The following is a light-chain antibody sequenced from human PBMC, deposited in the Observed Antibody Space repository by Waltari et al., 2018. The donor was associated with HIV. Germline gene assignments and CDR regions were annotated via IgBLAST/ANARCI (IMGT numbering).Light chain of an antibody. J-gene: IGLJ1*01. CDR1: SNDVGAYNY. CDR2: DLN. Sequence: QSALTQPASVSGSPGQSITISCTGTSNDVGAYNYVSWYQQHPGRAPKLLIFDLNRRPSGVPDRFSGSKSGNPASLTISGLQAEDEADYYCCSSAGRYTFVFGTGTKVTVL. CDR3: CSSAGRYTFV. V-gene: IGLV2-11*01.